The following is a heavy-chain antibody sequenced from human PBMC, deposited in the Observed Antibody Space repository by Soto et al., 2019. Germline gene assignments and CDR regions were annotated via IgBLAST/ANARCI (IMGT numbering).Heavy chain of an antibody. CDR2: IGAARDP. Sequence: GGSLRLSCATSGFTFSNFDMHWVRQVPGKGLEWVSAIGAARDPYYLGSVKGRFTISRENAKNSVYLQMNDLRAGDSTVYYCARAYTGRLPRRADYYYAMDVWGQGTTVTVSS. J-gene: IGHJ6*02. CDR1: GFTFSNFD. CDR3: ARAYTGRLPRRADYYYAMDV. V-gene: IGHV3-13*05. D-gene: IGHD2-2*02.